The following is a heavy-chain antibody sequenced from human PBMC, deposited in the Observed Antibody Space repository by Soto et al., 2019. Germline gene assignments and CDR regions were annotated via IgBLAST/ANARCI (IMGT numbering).Heavy chain of an antibody. J-gene: IGHJ4*02. Sequence: GGSLRLSCAASGFTFSSYSMNWVRQAPGKGLEWVSSISSSSNYIYYADSVKGRFTISRDNAKNSLYLQMNSLRAEDTAVYYCARDPGYYYGSGYYFDYWGQGTLVTVSS. V-gene: IGHV3-21*01. D-gene: IGHD3-10*01. CDR3: ARDPGYYYGSGYYFDY. CDR1: GFTFSSYS. CDR2: ISSSSNYI.